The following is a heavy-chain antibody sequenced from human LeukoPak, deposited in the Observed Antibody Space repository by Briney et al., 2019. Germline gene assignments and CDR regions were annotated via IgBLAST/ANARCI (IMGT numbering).Heavy chain of an antibody. Sequence: GGSLTLSCAASGFTFDDYAMHWVRQAPGKGLEWVSGITWNSGTIGSADSVKGRFTISRDNAKNSLYLQMNSLRAEDTALYYCVKGDRGHSVPDYWGQGTPVTVSS. CDR1: GFTFDDYA. J-gene: IGHJ4*02. CDR2: ITWNSGTI. CDR3: VKGDRGHSVPDY. V-gene: IGHV3-9*01. D-gene: IGHD2-21*01.